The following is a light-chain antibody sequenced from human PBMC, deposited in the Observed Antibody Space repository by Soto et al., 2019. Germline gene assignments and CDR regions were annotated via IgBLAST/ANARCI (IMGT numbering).Light chain of an antibody. CDR2: GAS. CDR3: QQYGSSGT. V-gene: IGKV3-20*01. Sequence: EIEMTQSPATLSLAPGERVTLPCRASQSVSNNYLAWYQQKPGQAPRLLIYGASNRATGIPDRFSGSGSGTDFTLTISRLEPEDFAVYYCQQYGSSGTFGQGTKVDIK. CDR1: QSVSNNY. J-gene: IGKJ1*01.